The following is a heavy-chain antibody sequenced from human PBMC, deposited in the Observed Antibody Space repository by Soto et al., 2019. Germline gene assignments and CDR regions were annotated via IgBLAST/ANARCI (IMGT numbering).Heavy chain of an antibody. J-gene: IGHJ4*02. D-gene: IGHD6-13*01. CDR2: ISSSSSYI. CDR3: ARDKFLEIAAAGPSYFDY. CDR1: GFTFSSYS. V-gene: IGHV3-21*01. Sequence: GGSLRLSCAASGFTFSSYSMNWVRQAPGKGLEWVSSISSSSSYIYYADSVKGRFTISRDNAKNSLYLQMNSLRAEDTAVYYCARDKFLEIAAAGPSYFDYWGQGTLVTVSS.